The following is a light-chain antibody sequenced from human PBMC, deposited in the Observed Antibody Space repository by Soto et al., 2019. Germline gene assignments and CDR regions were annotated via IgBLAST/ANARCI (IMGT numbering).Light chain of an antibody. CDR3: QKCKVAPFT. J-gene: IGKJ4*01. CDR1: QDINSR. Sequence: DIQMTQSPSAVSASVGDRVTITCRASQDINSRLAWYQQKPGKVPELLIYAASTLQSGVPSRFSGSGSGTDFTLTISSLQPEDVATYYCQKCKVAPFTFGGGTKVDIK. CDR2: AAS. V-gene: IGKV1-27*01.